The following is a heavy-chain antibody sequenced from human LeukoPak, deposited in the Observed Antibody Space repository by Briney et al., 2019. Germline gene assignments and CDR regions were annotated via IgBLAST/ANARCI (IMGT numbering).Heavy chain of an antibody. CDR2: INHSGGT. CDR1: GGSFSGYY. J-gene: IGHJ6*03. CDR3: ARGPPPRYCSSTSCYEGVYYYYYMDV. V-gene: IGHV4-34*01. D-gene: IGHD2-2*01. Sequence: SETLSLTCAVYGGSFSGYYWSWIRQPPGKGLEWIGEINHSGGTNYNPSLKSRVTISVDTSKNQFSLKLSSVTAADTAVYYCARGPPPRYCSSTSCYEGVYYYYYMDVWGKGTTVTVSS.